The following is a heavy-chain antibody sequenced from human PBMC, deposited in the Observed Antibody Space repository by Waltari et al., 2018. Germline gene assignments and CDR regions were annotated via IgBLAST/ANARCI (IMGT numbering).Heavy chain of an antibody. Sequence: EVQLVESGGGLVQPGGSLRLSCAASGFTFSSYWMSWVRQAPGKGREWVANIKQDGSEKYYVDSVKGRFTISRDNAKNALYLQMNSLRAEDTAVYYCARSPHYYYMDVWGKGTTVTVSS. V-gene: IGHV3-7*01. CDR2: IKQDGSEK. J-gene: IGHJ6*03. CDR3: ARSPHYYYMDV. CDR1: GFTFSSYW.